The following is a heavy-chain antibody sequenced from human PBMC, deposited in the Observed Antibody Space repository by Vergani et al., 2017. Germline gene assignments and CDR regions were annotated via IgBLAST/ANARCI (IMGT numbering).Heavy chain of an antibody. V-gene: IGHV4-59*01. D-gene: IGHD4-17*01. CDR2: IYYSGST. J-gene: IGHJ5*02. CDR1: GGSISSYY. Sequence: QVQLQESGPGLVKPSETLSLTCTVSGGSISSYYWSWIRQPPGKGLEWIGYIYYSGSTNYNPSLKSRVTISVATSKNQFSLKLSSVTAADTAVYYCARDLTTVTRGGWFDPWGQGTLVTVSS. CDR3: ARDLTTVTRGGWFDP.